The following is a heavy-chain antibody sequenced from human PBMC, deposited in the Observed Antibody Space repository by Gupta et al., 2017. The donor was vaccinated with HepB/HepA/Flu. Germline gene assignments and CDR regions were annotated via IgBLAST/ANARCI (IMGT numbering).Heavy chain of an antibody. V-gene: IGHV3-23*01. Sequence: EVQLLESGGDLLQPGGSLRLSCAASGFTFRSYSMNWVRHTPGKGPQWVSSIVASGSRTYYADSVKGRFTVSRDNSKNTLYLQMGSLRAEDTAVYYCAKDRTPDGLWEIDSWGQGTLVTVSS. CDR1: GFTFRSYS. D-gene: IGHD3-16*01. CDR3: AKDRTPDGLWEIDS. CDR2: IVASGSRT. J-gene: IGHJ4*02.